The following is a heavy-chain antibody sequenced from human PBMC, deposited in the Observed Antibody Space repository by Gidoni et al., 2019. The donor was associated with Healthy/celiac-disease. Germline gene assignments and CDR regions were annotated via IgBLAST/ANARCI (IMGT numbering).Heavy chain of an antibody. J-gene: IGHJ6*02. CDR2: ISSSSSTI. D-gene: IGHD4-17*01. V-gene: IGHV3-48*02. CDR3: ARDPYGDYVGGMDV. Sequence: EVQLVESGGGLVQPGGSLRLSCAASGFTFSSYSMNWVRQAPGKGLEWVSYISSSSSTIYYADSVKGRFTISRDNAKNSLYLQMNSLRDEDTAVYYCARDPYGDYVGGMDVWGQGTTVTVSS. CDR1: GFTFSSYS.